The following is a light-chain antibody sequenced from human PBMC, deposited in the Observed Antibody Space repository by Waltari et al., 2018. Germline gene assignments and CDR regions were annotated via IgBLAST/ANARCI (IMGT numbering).Light chain of an antibody. CDR1: QSVGTW. J-gene: IGKJ2*01. Sequence: DIQMTQSPSTLSASVGDRVTISCRASQSVGTWLAWYQQKPGKAPKLLIYMASSLESWVPSRFSGSGSGREFTLTISSLQPDDFATYSCQQYSSFSTFGQGTKVDI. V-gene: IGKV1-5*03. CDR2: MAS. CDR3: QQYSSFST.